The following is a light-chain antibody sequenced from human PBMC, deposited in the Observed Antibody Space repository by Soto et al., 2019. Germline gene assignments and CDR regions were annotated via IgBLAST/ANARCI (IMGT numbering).Light chain of an antibody. V-gene: IGKV1-17*01. Sequence: DIQMTQSPSSLSASVGDRVTITCRASQSISTYLIWYQQKPGKAPKLLIYATSSLQSGVPSRFSGSGSETEFSLTIRALQPEDFATYYCQQLSRYPLTFGGGTKVDIK. J-gene: IGKJ4*01. CDR2: ATS. CDR1: QSISTY. CDR3: QQLSRYPLT.